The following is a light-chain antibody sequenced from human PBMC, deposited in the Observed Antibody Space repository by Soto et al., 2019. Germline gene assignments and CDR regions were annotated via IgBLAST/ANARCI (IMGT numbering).Light chain of an antibody. CDR3: QQYYTTLAPT. CDR2: WES. J-gene: IGKJ4*01. Sequence: DIVMTQSPESLTVSLGERATINCKSSLSVFYSSNNQNYLAWYQHKPGQPPKLLIYWESTRESGVPDRFSGSGSGKDFTLTISSLQAEDVAVYYCQQYYTTLAPTFGGGTKVEIK. CDR1: LSVFYSSNNQNY. V-gene: IGKV4-1*01.